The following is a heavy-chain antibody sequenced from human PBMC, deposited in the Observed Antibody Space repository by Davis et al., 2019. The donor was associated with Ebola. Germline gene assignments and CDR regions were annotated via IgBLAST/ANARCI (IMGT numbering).Heavy chain of an antibody. CDR1: GLTFSRHS. J-gene: IGHJ5*02. Sequence: PGGSLRLSCAASGLTFSRHSLNWVRQAPGKGLECVASISASDLDSYYADSVKGRFTISRDDAKNSLFLHMNSLRADDTAVYYCARDAETSMVYHWFDPWGQGTQVTVSS. CDR3: ARDAETSMVYHWFDP. D-gene: IGHD2-8*01. CDR2: ISASDLDS. V-gene: IGHV3-21*06.